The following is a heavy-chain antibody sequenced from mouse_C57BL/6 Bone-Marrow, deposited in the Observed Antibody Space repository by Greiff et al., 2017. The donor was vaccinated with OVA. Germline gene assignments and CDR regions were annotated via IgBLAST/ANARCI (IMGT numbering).Heavy chain of an antibody. J-gene: IGHJ4*01. V-gene: IGHV1-55*01. Sequence: QVQLKQPGAELVKPGASVKMSCKASGYTFTSYWITWVKQRPGQGLEWIGDIYPGSGSTNYNEKFKSKATLTVDTSSSTAYMQLSSLTSEDSAVYYCARYGNNYYAMDYWGQGTSVTVSS. CDR3: ARYGNNYYAMDY. CDR1: GYTFTSYW. D-gene: IGHD2-1*01. CDR2: IYPGSGST.